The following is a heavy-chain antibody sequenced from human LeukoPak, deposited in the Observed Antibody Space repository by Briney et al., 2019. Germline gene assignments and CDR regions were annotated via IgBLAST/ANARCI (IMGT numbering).Heavy chain of an antibody. D-gene: IGHD5-24*01. Sequence: ASVKVSCKASGYTFTSYYMHCVRQAPGQGLEWMGIINPSGGSTSYAQKFQGRVTMTRDTSTSTVYMELSSLRSEDTAVYYCARDIGRWLQFHYFDYWGQGTLVTVSS. V-gene: IGHV1-46*01. J-gene: IGHJ4*02. CDR3: ARDIGRWLQFHYFDY. CDR2: INPSGGST. CDR1: GYTFTSYY.